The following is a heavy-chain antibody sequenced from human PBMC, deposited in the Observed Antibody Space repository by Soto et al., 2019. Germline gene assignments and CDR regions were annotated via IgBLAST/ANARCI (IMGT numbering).Heavy chain of an antibody. Sequence: QVQLVQSGTEVKKPGASVKGSCKASGFTFTNYAMHWVRQAPGQRLEWMGWINAGDGNTKYSQTFQGRVTITRDTSTITAYLELSSLRSEDTAVYYCASVYSGYDRNWFDPWGQVTLVTVSS. V-gene: IGHV1-3*01. CDR1: GFTFTNYA. J-gene: IGHJ5*02. D-gene: IGHD5-12*01. CDR2: INAGDGNT. CDR3: ASVYSGYDRNWFDP.